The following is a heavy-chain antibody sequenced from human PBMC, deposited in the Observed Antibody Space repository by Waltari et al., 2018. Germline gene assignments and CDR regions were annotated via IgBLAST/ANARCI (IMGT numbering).Heavy chain of an antibody. J-gene: IGHJ4*02. CDR2: INTDGSSA. V-gene: IGHV3-74*01. CDR3: ARDGGGNGYIHY. D-gene: IGHD3-16*01. CDR1: GFTLRSSY. Sequence: EVQRVESGGRVVQPGGSLRLSCEAAGFTLRSSYMHWVRQVPGKGLVWVSRINTDGSSANYADSVKGRFTISRDNVKNTLDLQMNSLRAEDTAVYYCARDGGGNGYIHYWGQGTLVTVSS.